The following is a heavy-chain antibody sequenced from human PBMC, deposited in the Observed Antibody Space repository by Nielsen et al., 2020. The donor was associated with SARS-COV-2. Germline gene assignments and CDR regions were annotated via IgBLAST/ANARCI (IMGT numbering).Heavy chain of an antibody. CDR3: AKDPTDFDY. Sequence: GESLKISCAASGFTFSSYWMHWVRQAPGKGLVWVSRINSDGSSTSYADSVKGRFTISRDNAKNTLYLQMNSLRAEDTAVYYCAKDPTDFDYWGQGTLVTVSS. CDR2: INSDGSST. J-gene: IGHJ4*02. V-gene: IGHV3-74*01. D-gene: IGHD4-17*01. CDR1: GFTFSSYW.